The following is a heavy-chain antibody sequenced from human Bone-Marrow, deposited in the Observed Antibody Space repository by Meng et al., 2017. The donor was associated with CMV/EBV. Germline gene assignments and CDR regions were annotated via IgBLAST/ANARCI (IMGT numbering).Heavy chain of an antibody. CDR1: GGSISSSSHY. CDR2: IYYSGST. Sequence: SETLSLTCTVSGGSISSSSHYWGWIRQPPGKGLEWIGSIYYSGSTYYNPSLKSRVTISVDTSKNQFSLKLSSVTAADTAVYYGSGYCSSISCYKNYYGMDVWGQGTTVTVSS. V-gene: IGHV4-39*01. D-gene: IGHD2-2*02. CDR3: SGYCSSISCYKNYYGMDV. J-gene: IGHJ6*02.